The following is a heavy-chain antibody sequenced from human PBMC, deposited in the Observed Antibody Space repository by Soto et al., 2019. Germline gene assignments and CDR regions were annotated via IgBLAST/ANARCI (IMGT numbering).Heavy chain of an antibody. CDR3: TTEGITIFGVHSPQYYYYGMDV. CDR2: IAYDGSGE. Sequence: GGSLRLSCAASGFAFSRYAMHWVRQAPGKGLEWLAVIAYDGSGEFYSETAKGRFTISRDNSMDSLYLQMHSLKTEDTAVYYCTTEGITIFGVHSPQYYYYGMDVWGQGTTVTVSS. J-gene: IGHJ6*02. D-gene: IGHD3-3*01. CDR1: GFAFSRYA. V-gene: IGHV3-30*04.